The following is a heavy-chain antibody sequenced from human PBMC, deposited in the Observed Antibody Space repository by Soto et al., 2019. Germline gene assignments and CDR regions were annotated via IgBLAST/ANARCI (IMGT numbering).Heavy chain of an antibody. D-gene: IGHD2-2*01. CDR2: IIPILGIA. J-gene: IGHJ6*02. CDR3: PRDDCSSTRCYASYYYYYSMQV. CDR1: GGTFSSYT. V-gene: IGHV1-69*08. Sequence: QVQLVQSGAEVKKPGSSVKVSCKASGGTFSSYTISWVRQAPGQGLEWMGRIIPILGIANYAQKFQGRVTITADKTTRKAYMELRSLRSEDTAVYYCPRDDCSSTRCYASYYYYYSMQVWGQGNTVTVSS.